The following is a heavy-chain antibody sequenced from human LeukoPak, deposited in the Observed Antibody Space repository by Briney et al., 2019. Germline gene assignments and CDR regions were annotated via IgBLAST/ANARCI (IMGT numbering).Heavy chain of an antibody. CDR3: ATVVIYYDILTGPYIPFDY. CDR2: FDPEDGET. CDR1: GYTLTELS. D-gene: IGHD3-9*01. J-gene: IGHJ4*02. Sequence: ASVKVSCKVSGYTLTELSMHWVRQAPGKGLEWMEGFDPEDGETIYAQKFQGRVTMTEDTSTDTAYMELSSLRSEDTAVYYCATVVIYYDILTGPYIPFDYWGQGTLVTVSS. V-gene: IGHV1-24*01.